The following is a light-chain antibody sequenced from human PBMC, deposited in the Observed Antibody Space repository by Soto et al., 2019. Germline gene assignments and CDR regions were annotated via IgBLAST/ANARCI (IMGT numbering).Light chain of an antibody. CDR2: EGS. J-gene: IGLJ2*01. CDR3: CSYAGSSTFSVL. Sequence: QSALTQPASVSGSPGQSITISCTGISSDVGSYNLVSWYQQHPGKAPKLMIYEGSKRPSGISNRFSGSKSGNTASLTISRLQAEDEADYYCCSYAGSSTFSVLFGGGTKLTVL. V-gene: IGLV2-23*03. CDR1: SSDVGSYNL.